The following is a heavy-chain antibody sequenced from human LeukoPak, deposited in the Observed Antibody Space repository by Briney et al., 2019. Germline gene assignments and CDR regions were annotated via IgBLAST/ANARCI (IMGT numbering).Heavy chain of an antibody. CDR1: GFTFSSYS. J-gene: IGHJ4*02. Sequence: GGSLRLSCAASGFTFSSYSMNWVRQAPGKGLEWVSSISSSSSYIYYADSVKGRFTISRDSAKNSLYLQMNSLRAEDTAVYYCAREATDSSFSGFDYWGQGTLVTVSS. V-gene: IGHV3-21*01. CDR3: AREATDSSFSGFDY. D-gene: IGHD6-6*01. CDR2: ISSSSSYI.